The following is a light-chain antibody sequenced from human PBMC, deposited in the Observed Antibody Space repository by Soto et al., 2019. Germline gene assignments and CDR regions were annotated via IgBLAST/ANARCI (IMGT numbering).Light chain of an antibody. V-gene: IGLV2-14*01. CDR3: SSYTSSSTLEV. Sequence: QSVLNQPASVSGAPGQSITISCTGTSRDVGGYNYVSWYQQHPGKAPKLMIYDVSNRPSGVSNRFSGSKSGNTASLTISGLQAEDEADYYCSSYTSSSTLEVFGTGTKVTVL. J-gene: IGLJ1*01. CDR1: SRDVGGYNY. CDR2: DVS.